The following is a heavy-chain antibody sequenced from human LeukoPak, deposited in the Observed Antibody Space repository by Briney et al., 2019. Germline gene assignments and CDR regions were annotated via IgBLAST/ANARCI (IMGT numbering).Heavy chain of an antibody. J-gene: IGHJ4*02. Sequence: GSLRLSCAASGFTFSSYAMSWVRQAPGKGLEWVSAISGSGGSTYYADSVKGRFTVSRDNSKNTLYLQMNNLRVEDTAVYHCARDRSQHYFDYWGQGALVTVSS. V-gene: IGHV3-23*01. CDR3: ARDRSQHYFDY. CDR1: GFTFSSYA. D-gene: IGHD5-18*01. CDR2: ISGSGGST.